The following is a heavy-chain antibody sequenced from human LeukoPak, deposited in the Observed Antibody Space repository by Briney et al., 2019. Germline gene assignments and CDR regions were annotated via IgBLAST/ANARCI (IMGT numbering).Heavy chain of an antibody. CDR3: ARGRPHGNDY. J-gene: IGHJ4*02. V-gene: IGHV3-74*01. D-gene: IGHD4-23*01. CDR1: GFIFSDFH. CDR2: IASDGSST. Sequence: GGSLRLSCAASGFIFSDFHMSWIRQAPGKGLVWVSRIASDGSSTTYADSVKGRFSISRDNAKNTLYLQMNSLRVEDTAVYYCARGRPHGNDYWGQGTLVTVSS.